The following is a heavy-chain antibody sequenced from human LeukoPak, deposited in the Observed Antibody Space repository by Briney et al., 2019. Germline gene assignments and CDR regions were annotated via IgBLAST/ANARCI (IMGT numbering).Heavy chain of an antibody. D-gene: IGHD4-23*01. J-gene: IGHJ4*02. V-gene: IGHV1-18*01. Sequence: GASVKVSCKASGSTFTSYGISWVRQAPGQRLEWMGWISTYNGDTKYAENLQGRVTMTTATSTSTPNMELRSLRSDDTAVYYCAREGGWAYSDYGGIHYWGQGTLVTVSS. CDR2: ISTYNGDT. CDR1: GSTFTSYG. CDR3: AREGGWAYSDYGGIHY.